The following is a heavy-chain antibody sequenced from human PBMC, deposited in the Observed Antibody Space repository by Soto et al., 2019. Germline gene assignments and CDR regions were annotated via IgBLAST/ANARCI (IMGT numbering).Heavy chain of an antibody. J-gene: IGHJ4*02. V-gene: IGHV3-72*01. CDR1: GFTFSDNY. Sequence: EVQLVESGGGLVQPGGSLRLSCAASGFTFSDNYMDWVRQAPGKGLEWVGRSRNKANSYSTEYAASVKGRFTKSTDESKNSMYLPMKSLKTEDTGVYYCARFSGSYTRGPDSWGQGTLVTVSS. CDR2: SRNKANSYST. CDR3: ARFSGSYTRGPDS. D-gene: IGHD1-26*01.